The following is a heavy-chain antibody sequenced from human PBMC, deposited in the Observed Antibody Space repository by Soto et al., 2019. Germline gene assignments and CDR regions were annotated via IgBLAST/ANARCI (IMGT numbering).Heavy chain of an antibody. Sequence: ESGGGLVKPGGSLRLSCAASGFIFTDYYMSWIRQAPGKGLEWVSYISSSSGDTKYADSVKGRFTISRDNAKNALYLQMNSLRVENRALFYCGRGRYADPYGGQGTLVTVPS. CDR1: GFIFTDYY. J-gene: IGHJ4*02. V-gene: IGHV3-11*03. CDR3: GRGRYADPY. D-gene: IGHD2-2*01. CDR2: ISSSSGDT.